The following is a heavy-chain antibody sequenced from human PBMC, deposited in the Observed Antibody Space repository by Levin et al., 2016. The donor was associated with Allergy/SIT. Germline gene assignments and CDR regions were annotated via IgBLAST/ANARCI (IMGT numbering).Heavy chain of an antibody. Sequence: WIRQPPGKGLEWIGYIYYSGSTNYNPSLKSRVTISVDTSKNQFSLKLSSVTAADTAVYYCARLNYDSSGYYYFDYWGQGTLVTVSS. D-gene: IGHD3-22*01. CDR3: ARLNYDSSGYYYFDY. V-gene: IGHV4-59*08. CDR2: IYYSGST. J-gene: IGHJ4*02.